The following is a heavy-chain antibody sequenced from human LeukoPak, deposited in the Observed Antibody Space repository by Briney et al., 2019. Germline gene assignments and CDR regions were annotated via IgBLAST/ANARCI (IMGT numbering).Heavy chain of an antibody. Sequence: SETLSLTCTVSGGSVSSGSSYWSWIRQPPGKGLEWIGYIYYSGTTNYNPSLKSQVSISVDTSKQQFSLKLRSVTAPDTAVYYCARDRGNYFDYWGQGTLVTVSS. CDR3: ARDRGNYFDY. CDR2: IYYSGTT. CDR1: GGSVSSGSSY. J-gene: IGHJ4*02. V-gene: IGHV4-61*01. D-gene: IGHD6-13*01.